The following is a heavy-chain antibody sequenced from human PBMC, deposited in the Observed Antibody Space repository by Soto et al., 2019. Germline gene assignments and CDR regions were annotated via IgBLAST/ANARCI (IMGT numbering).Heavy chain of an antibody. J-gene: IGHJ5*02. Sequence: ASVKVSCKASGYTFSGYYMHWVRQAPGQGLESMGCINPNSGGTNYAQKFQGRVTMTRDTSISTAYMELSRLRSDDTAVYYCARARGVVVPAAKRSRWFDPWGQGTLVTVSS. D-gene: IGHD2-2*01. CDR3: ARARGVVVPAAKRSRWFDP. CDR2: INPNSGGT. CDR1: GYTFSGYY. V-gene: IGHV1-2*02.